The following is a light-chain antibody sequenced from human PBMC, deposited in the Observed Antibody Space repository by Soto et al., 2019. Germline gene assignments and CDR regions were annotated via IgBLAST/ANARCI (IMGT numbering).Light chain of an antibody. CDR2: GAS. CDR1: QSVSSSY. J-gene: IGKJ2*01. V-gene: IGKV3-20*01. Sequence: EIVLTQSPGTLSLSPGERATLSCRGSQSVSSSYLAWYQQKPGQAPRLLIYGASSRATGIPDRFSGSGSGTAFTLTISRLEPEDFAVYYCQQYGSSLYTFGQGTKLEIK. CDR3: QQYGSSLYT.